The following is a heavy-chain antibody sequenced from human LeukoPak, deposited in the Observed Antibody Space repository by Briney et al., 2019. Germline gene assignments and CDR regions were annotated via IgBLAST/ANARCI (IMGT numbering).Heavy chain of an antibody. D-gene: IGHD3-10*01. V-gene: IGHV4-4*03. J-gene: IGHJ6*02. CDR3: ARGTRDYYGMDV. CDR1: GGSISSSNR. Sequence: PPQTLSLTRADSGGSISSSNRWRWVRQPPGKGLERIGEIYHSGITYYNPSLKSRVTISIDKSNNQFSLDLSSVTAADTAVYYCARGTRDYYGMDVWGQGTTVTVSS. CDR2: IYHSGIT.